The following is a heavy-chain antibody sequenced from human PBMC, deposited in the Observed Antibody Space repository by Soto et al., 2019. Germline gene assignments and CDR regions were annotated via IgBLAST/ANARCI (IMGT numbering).Heavy chain of an antibody. D-gene: IGHD3-16*01. CDR3: ATPLGARWLKYPPAH. CDR2: IKEDGSEK. V-gene: IGHV3-7*03. J-gene: IGHJ4*01. CDR1: GFTFSMYW. Sequence: DVQLVDSGGDLVQPGGSLRLSCAASGFTFSMYWMSWVRQAPGKGLEWVATIKEDGSEKYYADSVRGRFTISRDNAKSSLYLQMNTVSAEDTAVYYCATPLGARWLKYPPAHWRHGTLVTVSS.